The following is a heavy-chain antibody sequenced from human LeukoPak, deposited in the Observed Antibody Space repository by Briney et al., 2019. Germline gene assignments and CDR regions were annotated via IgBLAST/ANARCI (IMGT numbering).Heavy chain of an antibody. Sequence: ASVKVSCKASGYTFTGYYMHWVRQAPGQGLEWMGWINPNSGGTNYAQKFQGRVTMTRDTSISTAYMELSRLRSDDTAVYYCARAPKDIVVVPASWWFDPWGKGTLVTVSS. CDR1: GYTFTGYY. CDR3: ARAPKDIVVVPASWWFDP. CDR2: INPNSGGT. V-gene: IGHV1-2*02. D-gene: IGHD2-2*01. J-gene: IGHJ5*02.